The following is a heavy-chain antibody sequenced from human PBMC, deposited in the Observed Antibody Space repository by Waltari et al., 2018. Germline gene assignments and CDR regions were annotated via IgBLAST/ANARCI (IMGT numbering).Heavy chain of an antibody. CDR3: TTGGVAITAYYYYMDV. J-gene: IGHJ6*03. CDR1: GFTFSNAW. V-gene: IGHV3-15*01. Sequence: EVQLVESGGGLVKPGGSLRLSCAASGFTFSNAWMSWVRQAPGKGLEWVGRIKSKNDGGTTDYAAPGKGRCTISREDTKNTLVLQMNSLKTEDTAVYYGTTGGVAITAYYYYMDVWGKGTTVTVSS. CDR2: IKSKNDGGTT. D-gene: IGHD2-21*01.